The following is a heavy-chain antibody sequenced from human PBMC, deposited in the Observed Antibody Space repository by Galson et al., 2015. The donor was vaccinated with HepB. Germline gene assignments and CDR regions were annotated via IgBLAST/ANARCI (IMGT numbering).Heavy chain of an antibody. CDR1: GFTFSTYW. D-gene: IGHD3-16*01. Sequence: SLRLSCAASGFTFSTYWMHWVRQAPGRGLVWVSRITSDGSSTAHADSVKGRLTISRDNAKNTLYLQMNRLRAEDTAVYYCARGGRDVDYWGQGTLVTVSS. J-gene: IGHJ4*02. CDR2: ITSDGSST. V-gene: IGHV3-74*01. CDR3: ARGGRDVDY.